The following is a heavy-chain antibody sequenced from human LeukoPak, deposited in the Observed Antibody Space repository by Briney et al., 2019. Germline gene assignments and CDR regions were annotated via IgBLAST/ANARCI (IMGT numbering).Heavy chain of an antibody. Sequence: SETLSLTCTVSGGSISSSSYFWGWIRQPPGKGLEWIGSIYYSGSTFYNPSLKSRVTMSVDTSKNQFSLKLSSVTAADTAVYYCARDTYYYGSGSYRFDYWGQGTLVTVSS. D-gene: IGHD3-10*01. CDR2: IYYSGST. CDR3: ARDTYYYGSGSYRFDY. J-gene: IGHJ4*02. CDR1: GGSISSSSYF. V-gene: IGHV4-39*07.